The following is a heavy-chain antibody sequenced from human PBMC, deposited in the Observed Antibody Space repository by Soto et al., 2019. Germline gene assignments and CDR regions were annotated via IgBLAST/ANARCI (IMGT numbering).Heavy chain of an antibody. CDR1: GFTFSSYS. CDR3: ARSHLVAFDY. V-gene: IGHV3-48*01. D-gene: IGHD2-8*02. CDR2: ISSSSSTI. J-gene: IGHJ4*02. Sequence: PGGSLRLSCAASGFTFSSYSMNWVRQAPGKGLEWVSYISSSSSTIYYADSVKGRFTISRDNAKNSLYLQMNSLRAEDTAVYYCARSHLVAFDYWGQGTLVTVSS.